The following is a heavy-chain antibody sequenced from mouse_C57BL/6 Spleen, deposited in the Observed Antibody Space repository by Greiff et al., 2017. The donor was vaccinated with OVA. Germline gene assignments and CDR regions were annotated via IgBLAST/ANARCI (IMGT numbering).Heavy chain of an antibody. CDR2: IDPENGDT. D-gene: IGHD2-2*01. J-gene: IGHJ2*01. V-gene: IGHV14-4*01. CDR1: GFNIKDDY. CDR3: TRGYGDY. Sequence: VQLKQSGAELVRPGASVKLSCTASGFNIKDDYMHWVKQRPEQGLEWIGWIDPENGDTEYASKFQGKATITADTSSNTAYLQLSSLTSEDTAVYYCTRGYGDYWGQGTTLTVSS.